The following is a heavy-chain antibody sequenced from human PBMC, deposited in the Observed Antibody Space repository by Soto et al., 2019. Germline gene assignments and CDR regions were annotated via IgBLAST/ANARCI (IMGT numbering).Heavy chain of an antibody. Sequence: PSETLSLTCTVSGGSISSYYWSWIRQPPGKGLEWIGYIYYSGSTNYNPSLKSRVTISVDTSKNQFSLKLSSVTAADTAVYYCARSRDSYYDFWSGYYGYGMDVWGQGTTVTVSS. D-gene: IGHD3-3*01. CDR1: GGSISSYY. CDR2: IYYSGST. V-gene: IGHV4-59*01. J-gene: IGHJ6*02. CDR3: ARSRDSYYDFWSGYYGYGMDV.